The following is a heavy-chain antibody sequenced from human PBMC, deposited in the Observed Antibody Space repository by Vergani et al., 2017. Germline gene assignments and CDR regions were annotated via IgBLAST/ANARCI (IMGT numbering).Heavy chain of an antibody. CDR1: GGSVSSGSYY. Sequence: QVQLQESGPGLVKPSETLSLTCTVSGGSVSSGSYYWSWIRQPPGKGLEWIGYIYYSGSTNYNPSLKSPVTISVDTSKNQFSLKLSSVTAADTAVYYCARVDRNGYSCGYLFDYWGQGTLVTVSS. CDR3: ARVDRNGYSCGYLFDY. V-gene: IGHV4-61*01. CDR2: IYYSGST. J-gene: IGHJ4*02. D-gene: IGHD5-18*01.